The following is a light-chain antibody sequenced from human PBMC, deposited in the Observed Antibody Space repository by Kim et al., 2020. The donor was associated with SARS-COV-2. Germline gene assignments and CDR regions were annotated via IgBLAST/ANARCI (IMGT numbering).Light chain of an antibody. J-gene: IGKJ1*01. CDR3: QQSYSTPWT. CDR2: AAS. V-gene: IGKV1-39*01. CDR1: HGISSY. Sequence: ASVGDRVTITCRASHGISSYLNWYQQKPGKAPKRLIYAASSLQSGVPSRFSGSGSGTDFTLTISSLQPEDFATYYCQQSYSTPWTFGQGTKVEIK.